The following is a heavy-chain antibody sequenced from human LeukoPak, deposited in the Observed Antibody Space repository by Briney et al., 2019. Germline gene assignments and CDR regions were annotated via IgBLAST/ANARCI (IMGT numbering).Heavy chain of an antibody. V-gene: IGHV4-39*01. CDR3: ARHKGYYDSSGYCDY. Sequence: SETLSLTCTVSGGSISSSSYYWGWIRQPPGKGLEWIGSIYYSGSTYYNPSLKSRVTISVDTPKNQFSLKLSSVTAADTAVYYCARHKGYYDSSGYCDYWGQGTLVTVSS. J-gene: IGHJ4*02. CDR1: GGSISSSSYY. D-gene: IGHD3-22*01. CDR2: IYYSGST.